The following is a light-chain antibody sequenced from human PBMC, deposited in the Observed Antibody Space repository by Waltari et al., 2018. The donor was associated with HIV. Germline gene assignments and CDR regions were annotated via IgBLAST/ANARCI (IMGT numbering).Light chain of an antibody. CDR1: QNVLFSPNNTNY. Sequence: DVVMTQSAESLAVSLGERATSNGKSSQNVLFSPNNTNYLAWYQQKPQQPPKLIIYWASTRESGVPDRFSGAGSGTDFTLTISSLQAEDVAVYYCQQYYTSPPAFGQGTKVEIK. J-gene: IGKJ2*01. CDR3: QQYYTSPPA. CDR2: WAS. V-gene: IGKV4-1*01.